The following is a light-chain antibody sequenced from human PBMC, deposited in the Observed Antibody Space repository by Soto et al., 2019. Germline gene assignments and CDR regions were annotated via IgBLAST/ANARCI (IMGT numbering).Light chain of an antibody. J-gene: IGKJ5*01. CDR3: QQRSNWIT. Sequence: EIVLTQSPGTLSLSPGERATLSCRASQSVSSSYLAWYQQKPGQAPRLLIYGASSRATGIPARFSGSGSVTDFTLTISSLEPEDFAVYYCQQRSNWITFGQGTRLEN. V-gene: IGKV3D-20*02. CDR1: QSVSSSY. CDR2: GAS.